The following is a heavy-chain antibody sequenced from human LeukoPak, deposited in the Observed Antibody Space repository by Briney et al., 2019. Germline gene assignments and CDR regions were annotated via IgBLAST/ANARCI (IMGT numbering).Heavy chain of an antibody. CDR3: ARVSYYYDSSGYSHFDY. CDR2: ISAYNGNT. J-gene: IGHJ4*02. V-gene: IGHV1-18*01. Sequence: AASVKVSCKASGYTFSTYPMNWVRQAPGQGLEWMGWISAYNGNTNYAQKLQGRVTMTTDTSTSTAYMELRSLRSDDTAVYYCARVSYYYDSSGYSHFDYWGQGTLVTVSS. D-gene: IGHD3-22*01. CDR1: GYTFSTYP.